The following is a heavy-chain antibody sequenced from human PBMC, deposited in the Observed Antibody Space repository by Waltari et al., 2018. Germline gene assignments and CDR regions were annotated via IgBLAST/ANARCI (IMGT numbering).Heavy chain of an antibody. D-gene: IGHD3-22*01. CDR2: INGYDDKT. CDR1: GFIFNNYA. J-gene: IGHJ1*01. V-gene: IGHV3-23*01. Sequence: EVQVLESGGGLVQPGGSLRLTCAASGFIFNNYAINWVRQAPGKGLEWGSGINGYDDKTYYADSVKGRFTLSRDNSRNTLSLQMNSLRAEDTAVYYCAKAHFYDTTGYIEHWGQGTLVTVSS. CDR3: AKAHFYDTTGYIEH.